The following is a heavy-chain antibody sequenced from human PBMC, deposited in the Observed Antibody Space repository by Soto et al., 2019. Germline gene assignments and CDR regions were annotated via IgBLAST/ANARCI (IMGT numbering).Heavy chain of an antibody. CDR1: GGSISSYY. CDR3: ARADSSGIAAFDI. V-gene: IGHV4-59*01. Sequence: SETLSLTCTVSGGSISSYYWSWSRQPPGKGLEWIGYIYYSGSTNYNPSLKSRVTISVDTSKNQFSLKLSSVTAADTAVYYCARADSSGIAAFDIWGQGTMVTVSS. J-gene: IGHJ3*02. D-gene: IGHD3-22*01. CDR2: IYYSGST.